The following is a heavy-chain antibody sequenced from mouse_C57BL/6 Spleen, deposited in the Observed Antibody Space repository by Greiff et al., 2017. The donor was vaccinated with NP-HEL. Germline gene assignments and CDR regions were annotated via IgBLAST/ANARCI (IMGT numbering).Heavy chain of an antibody. CDR2: ISYSGST. CDR3: ARAYYYGSSFDY. D-gene: IGHD1-1*01. Sequence: EVKVEESGPGMVKPSQSLSLTCTVTGYSITSGYDWHWIRHFPGNKLEWMGYISYSGSTNYNPSLKSRISITHDTSKNHFFLKLNSVTTEDTATYYCARAYYYGSSFDYWGQGTTLTVSS. J-gene: IGHJ2*01. V-gene: IGHV3-1*01. CDR1: GYSITSGYD.